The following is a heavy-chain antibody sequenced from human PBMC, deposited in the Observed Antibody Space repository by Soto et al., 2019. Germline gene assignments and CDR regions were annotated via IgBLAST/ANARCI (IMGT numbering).Heavy chain of an antibody. Sequence: QVQLQESGPGLVKPSETLSLTCTVSGGSVNSGTYYWNWIRQPPGKGLEWIGLIYYSGRTNYNPSLMSRVTLSLDTSKNQFSLKLYSVTAADTAVYYCARAFWGEVGPSFDYWGQGTLVTVSS. D-gene: IGHD3-16*01. V-gene: IGHV4-61*01. CDR1: GGSVNSGTYY. CDR3: ARAFWGEVGPSFDY. J-gene: IGHJ4*02. CDR2: IYYSGRT.